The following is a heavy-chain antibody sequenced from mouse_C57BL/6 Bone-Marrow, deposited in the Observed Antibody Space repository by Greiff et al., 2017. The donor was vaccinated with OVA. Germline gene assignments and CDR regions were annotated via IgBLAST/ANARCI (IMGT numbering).Heavy chain of an antibody. J-gene: IGHJ4*01. Sequence: SGGGLVKPGGSLKLSCAASGFTFSSYAMSWVRQTPEKRLEWVATISDGGSYTYYPDNVKGRFTISRDNAKNNLYLQMSHLKSEDTAMYYCARDRGYYAMDYWGQGTSVTVSS. CDR1: GFTFSSYA. V-gene: IGHV5-4*01. CDR2: ISDGGSYT. CDR3: ARDRGYYAMDY. D-gene: IGHD3-1*01.